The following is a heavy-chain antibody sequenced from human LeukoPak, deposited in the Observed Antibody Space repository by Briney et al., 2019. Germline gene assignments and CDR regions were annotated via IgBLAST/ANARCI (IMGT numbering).Heavy chain of an antibody. CDR3: ARHGGFYYDPYYYGMDV. J-gene: IGHJ6*02. Sequence: SETLSLTCTVSGYSISSAYYWGWIRQPPGKGLEWIGSIYHSESTYYTPSLKSRVTISVDTPRNQFSLKVSSVTAADTAVYYCARHGGFYYDPYYYGMDVWGQGTTVTVSS. CDR1: GYSISSAYY. V-gene: IGHV4-38-2*02. D-gene: IGHD3-3*01. CDR2: IYHSEST.